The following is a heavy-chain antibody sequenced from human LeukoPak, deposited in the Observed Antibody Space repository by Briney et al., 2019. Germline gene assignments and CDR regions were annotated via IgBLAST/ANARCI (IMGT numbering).Heavy chain of an antibody. J-gene: IGHJ4*02. CDR1: GFTFDDYA. D-gene: IGHD1-26*01. Sequence: QPGGSLRLSCAASGFTFDDYAMHWVRQAPGKGLEWVSGISWNSGSIGYADSVKGRFTISRDNAKNSLYLQMNSLRAEDTALYYCANALPTEGATWRQPFDYWGQGTLVTVSS. CDR3: ANALPTEGATWRQPFDY. CDR2: ISWNSGSI. V-gene: IGHV3-9*01.